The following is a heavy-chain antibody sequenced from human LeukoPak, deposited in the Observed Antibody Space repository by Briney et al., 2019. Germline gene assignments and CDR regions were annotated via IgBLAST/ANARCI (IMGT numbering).Heavy chain of an antibody. Sequence: SVKVSCKASGGTFSSYAIIWVRQAPGQGLEWMGGIIPTFGTANYAQKFQGRVTITTDESTSTAYMELSSLRSEDTAVYYCASPAAGTFGWFDPWGQGTLVTVSS. D-gene: IGHD6-13*01. CDR1: GGTFSSYA. J-gene: IGHJ5*02. CDR3: ASPAAGTFGWFDP. V-gene: IGHV1-69*05. CDR2: IIPTFGTA.